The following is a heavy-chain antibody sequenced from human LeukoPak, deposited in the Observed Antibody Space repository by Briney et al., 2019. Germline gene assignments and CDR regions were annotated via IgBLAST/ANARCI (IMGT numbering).Heavy chain of an antibody. J-gene: IGHJ5*02. CDR3: ARDSADGEGMGP. D-gene: IGHD6-13*01. CDR1: GFTFSTYG. CDR2: IWYDGSNK. Sequence: PGGSLRLSCAASGFTFSTYGMHWVRQAPGKGLEWVAVIWYDGSNKYYADSVKGRFTISRDNSKNTLYLQMNSLRAEDTAVYYCARDSADGEGMGPWGQGILVTVSS. V-gene: IGHV3-33*01.